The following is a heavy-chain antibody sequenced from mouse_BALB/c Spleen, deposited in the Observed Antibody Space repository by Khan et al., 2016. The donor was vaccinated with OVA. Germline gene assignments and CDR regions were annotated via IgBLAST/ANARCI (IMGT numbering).Heavy chain of an antibody. J-gene: IGHJ2*01. D-gene: IGHD2-10*01. CDR2: INPYNDGT. CDR1: GYTFTSYV. V-gene: IGHV1S136*01. Sequence: VQLKESGPELVKPGASVEMSCKASGYTFTSYVMHWVKQKPGQGLEWIGYINPYNDGTKYNEKFKGKATLTSDKSSSTAYMELSSLTSEDSVVYYCAPYYGNYVDYWGQGTTLTVSS. CDR3: APYYGNYVDY.